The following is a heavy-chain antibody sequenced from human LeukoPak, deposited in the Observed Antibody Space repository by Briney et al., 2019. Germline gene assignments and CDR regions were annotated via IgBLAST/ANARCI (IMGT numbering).Heavy chain of an antibody. D-gene: IGHD3-9*01. Sequence: SVKVSCKASGGTFSSYAISWVRQAPGQGLEWMGRIIPILGIANYAQKFQGRVTITADKSTGTAYMELSSLRSEDTAVYYCASGLDPFDYWGQGTLVTVSS. CDR2: IIPILGIA. CDR1: GGTFSSYA. J-gene: IGHJ4*02. CDR3: ASGLDPFDY. V-gene: IGHV1-69*04.